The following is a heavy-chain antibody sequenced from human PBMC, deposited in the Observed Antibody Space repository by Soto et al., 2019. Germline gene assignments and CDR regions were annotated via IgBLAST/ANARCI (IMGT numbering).Heavy chain of an antibody. V-gene: IGHV3-33*01. D-gene: IGHD2-15*01. J-gene: IGHJ6*02. CDR2: IWYDGSNK. CDR1: GFTFSSYG. Sequence: QVQLVESGGGVVQPGRSLRLSCAASGFTFSSYGMHWVRQAPGKGLEWVAVIWYDGSNKYYADSVKGRFTISRDNSKNXRYLQRNSLRAEDTAVYYCARADRSGGSFQTYGMDVWGQGTTVTVSS. CDR3: ARADRSGGSFQTYGMDV.